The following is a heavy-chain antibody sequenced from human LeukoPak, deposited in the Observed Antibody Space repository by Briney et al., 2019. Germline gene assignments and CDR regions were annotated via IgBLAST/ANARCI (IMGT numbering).Heavy chain of an antibody. Sequence: GGSLRLSCAASGFTFSSYSMNWVRQAPGKGLEYVSSISGNGGSREYANSVKGRFTISRDNSRNTLYLQMGSLRAEDTAVYYCARDAGYVRFDFWGQGTLATVSS. V-gene: IGHV3-64*01. D-gene: IGHD5-18*01. CDR2: ISGNGGSR. CDR1: GFTFSSYS. CDR3: ARDAGYVRFDF. J-gene: IGHJ4*02.